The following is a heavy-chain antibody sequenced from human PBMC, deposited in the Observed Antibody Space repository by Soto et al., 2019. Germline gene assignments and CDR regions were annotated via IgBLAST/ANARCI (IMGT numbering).Heavy chain of an antibody. CDR2: IFYSGST. D-gene: IGHD1-26*01. CDR3: ARNSVSKKIAF. J-gene: IGHJ4*02. CDR1: GGSINSGGYY. Sequence: QVQLQESGPGLLKPSQTLSLTCSVSGGSINSGGYYWTWIRQHTGKGLEWIGNIFYSGSTSYNPSLKSRLTISIDTSKTHFSLRLTSVTAADTAVYYCARNSVSKKIAFGGQGTLVTASS. V-gene: IGHV4-31*03.